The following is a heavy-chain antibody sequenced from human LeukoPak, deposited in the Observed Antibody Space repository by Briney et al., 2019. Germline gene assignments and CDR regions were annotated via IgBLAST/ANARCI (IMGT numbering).Heavy chain of an antibody. J-gene: IGHJ4*02. CDR3: ARDTGQYYCDSSGDY. CDR2: ISGSGGST. D-gene: IGHD3-22*01. Sequence: GGSLRLSCAASGFTFSSYGMSWVRQAPGKGLEWVSAISGSGGSTYYADSVKGRFTISRDNAKNSLYLQMNSLRAEDTAVYYCARDTGQYYCDSSGDYWGQGTLVTVSS. V-gene: IGHV3-23*01. CDR1: GFTFSSYG.